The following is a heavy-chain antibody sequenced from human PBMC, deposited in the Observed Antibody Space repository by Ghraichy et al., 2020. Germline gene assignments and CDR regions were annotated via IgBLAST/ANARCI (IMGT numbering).Heavy chain of an antibody. V-gene: IGHV1-69*13. CDR2: IIPIFDTA. D-gene: IGHD2-15*01. J-gene: IGHJ3*02. Sequence: SVKVSCKASGGTFSSYAISWVRQAPGQGLEWMGRIIPIFDTANYAQKFQGRVTITADESTSTAYMELSSLRSEDTAVYYCARVAQRWRHAFDIWGQGTMVTVSS. CDR3: ARVAQRWRHAFDI. CDR1: GGTFSSYA.